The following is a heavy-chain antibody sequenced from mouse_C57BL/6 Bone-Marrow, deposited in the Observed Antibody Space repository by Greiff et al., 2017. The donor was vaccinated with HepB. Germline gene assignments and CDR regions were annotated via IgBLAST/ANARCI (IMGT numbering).Heavy chain of an antibody. V-gene: IGHV1-15*01. CDR2: IDPETGGT. Sequence: QVQLQQSGAELVRPGASVTLSCKASGYTFTDYEMHWVKQTPVHGLEWIGAIDPETGGTAYNQKFKGKAILTADKYSSTAYMELRSLTSEDSAVYYCTRSEDGYYFYYAMDYWGQGTSVTVSS. J-gene: IGHJ4*01. CDR1: GYTFTDYE. D-gene: IGHD2-3*01. CDR3: TRSEDGYYFYYAMDY.